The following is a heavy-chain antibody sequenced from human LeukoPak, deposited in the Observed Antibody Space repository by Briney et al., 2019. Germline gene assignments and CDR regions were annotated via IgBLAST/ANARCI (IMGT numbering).Heavy chain of an antibody. Sequence: ASVKVSCKASGYTFTGYYMHWVRQAPGQGLEWMGWINPNSGDTNYAQKFQGRVTMTRDTSISTAYMELSRLRSDDTAVYYCASFAGYGGNSLDFWGQGTLVTVSS. J-gene: IGHJ4*02. CDR2: INPNSGDT. D-gene: IGHD4-23*01. V-gene: IGHV1-2*02. CDR3: ASFAGYGGNSLDF. CDR1: GYTFTGYY.